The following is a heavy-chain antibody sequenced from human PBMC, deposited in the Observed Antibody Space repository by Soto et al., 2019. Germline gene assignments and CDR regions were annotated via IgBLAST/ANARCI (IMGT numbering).Heavy chain of an antibody. V-gene: IGHV3-23*01. CDR1: GFTFNNYA. CDR3: AKLGSSSWSPHYYFDY. Sequence: GGSLRLSCAASGFTFNNYAMGWVRQTPGKGLEWFSAITGSGSDTYYADSVKGQFTISRDNSKNTLSLQMNSLRAEDTAVYYCAKLGSSSWSPHYYFDYWGQGTLVTVSS. D-gene: IGHD2-2*01. J-gene: IGHJ4*02. CDR2: ITGSGSDT.